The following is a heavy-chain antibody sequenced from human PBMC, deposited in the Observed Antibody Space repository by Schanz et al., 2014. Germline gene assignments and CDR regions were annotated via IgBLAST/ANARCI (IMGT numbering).Heavy chain of an antibody. CDR2: VSGRSDEI. CDR3: AKDLGVDCGDGCFNWYFDL. J-gene: IGHJ2*01. Sequence: EVHLLESGGGLVQPGGSLRLSCSASTFTFDHYAMTWVRQAPGKGLEWVAAVSGRSDEIKYADSVRGRFTISRDNSRSTMYLQMNSLRAEDTAVYFCAKDLGVDCGDGCFNWYFDLWGRGTLVTVSS. V-gene: IGHV3-23*01. CDR1: TFTFDHYA. D-gene: IGHD2-21*02.